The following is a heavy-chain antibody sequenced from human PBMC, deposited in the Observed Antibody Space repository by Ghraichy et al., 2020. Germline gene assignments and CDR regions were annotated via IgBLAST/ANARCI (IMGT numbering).Heavy chain of an antibody. D-gene: IGHD4-23*01. CDR3: ATSGGHGGNIDWYFDL. Sequence: SETLSLTCAVSGGSISSGGYSWSWIRQPPGKGLEWIGYIYHSGGTYYNPSLKSRVTISVDRSKNQFSLKLNSVTAADTAVYYCATSGGHGGNIDWYFDLWGRGTLVTVSS. CDR1: GGSISSGGYS. J-gene: IGHJ2*01. V-gene: IGHV4-30-2*01. CDR2: IYHSGGT.